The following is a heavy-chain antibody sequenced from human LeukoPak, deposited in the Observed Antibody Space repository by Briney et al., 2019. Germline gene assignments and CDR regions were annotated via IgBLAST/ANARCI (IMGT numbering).Heavy chain of an antibody. CDR3: AREPLYGDLVNGFDY. V-gene: IGHV1-2*02. Sequence: ASVKVSCKASGYTFTDYYMHWVRQAPGQGLEWMGWINLNSRGTNYAQKFQGRVTMTRDTSITTAYMDLSRLSSDDTAVYYCAREPLYGDLVNGFDYWGQGTLVTVSS. CDR1: GYTFTDYY. J-gene: IGHJ4*02. CDR2: INLNSRGT. D-gene: IGHD4-17*01.